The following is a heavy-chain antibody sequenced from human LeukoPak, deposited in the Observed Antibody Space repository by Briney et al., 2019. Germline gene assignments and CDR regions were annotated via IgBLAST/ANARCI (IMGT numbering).Heavy chain of an antibody. V-gene: IGHV1-58*02. CDR1: GFTFTSSA. Sequence: ASVKVSCKVSGFTFTSSAMQWVRQARGQRLEWIGWIVVGSGNTNYAQKFQERVTITRDMSTSTAYMELSSLRSEDTAVYYCAADQYDFWSGYYRGAFDIWGQGTMVTVSS. CDR2: IVVGSGNT. D-gene: IGHD3-3*01. J-gene: IGHJ3*02. CDR3: AADQYDFWSGYYRGAFDI.